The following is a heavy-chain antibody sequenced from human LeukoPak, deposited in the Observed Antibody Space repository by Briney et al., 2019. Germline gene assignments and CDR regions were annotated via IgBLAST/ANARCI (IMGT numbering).Heavy chain of an antibody. D-gene: IGHD3-10*01. CDR1: GFPFSSFD. CDR2: ISDSSSLT. CDR3: AKVIRGGYGMDV. Sequence: GGSLRLSCAASGFPFSSFDMNWVRQAPGKGLEWVSYISDSSSLTYYADSVKGRFTISRDNAKNSLSLQLNSLRDEDTAVYFCAKVIRGGYGMDVWGQGTTVTVSS. V-gene: IGHV3-48*02. J-gene: IGHJ6*02.